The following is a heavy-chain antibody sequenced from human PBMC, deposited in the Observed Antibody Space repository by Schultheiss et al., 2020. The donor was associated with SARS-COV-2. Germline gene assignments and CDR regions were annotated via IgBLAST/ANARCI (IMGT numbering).Heavy chain of an antibody. Sequence: GSLRLSCTASGFTFGDYAMSWFRQAPGKGLEWIGEINHSGSTNYNPSLKSRVTISVDTSKNQFSLKLSSVTSADTAVYYCARDRLDSSGYYYYGMDVWGQGTTVTVSS. V-gene: IGHV4-34*01. CDR3: ARDRLDSSGYYYYGMDV. CDR1: GFTFGDYA. CDR2: INHSGST. D-gene: IGHD3-22*01. J-gene: IGHJ6*02.